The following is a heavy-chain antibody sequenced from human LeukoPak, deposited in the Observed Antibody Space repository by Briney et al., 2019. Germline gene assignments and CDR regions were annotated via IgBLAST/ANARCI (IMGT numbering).Heavy chain of an antibody. CDR3: ARVRLWLGIFDGFDI. CDR2: INHFGST. CDR1: GGSISSSNW. V-gene: IGHV4-4*02. D-gene: IGHD3-10*01. J-gene: IGHJ3*02. Sequence: SGTLSLTCAVSGGSISSSNWWSWVRQPPGKGLEWIGEINHFGSTNYNPSLKSQVTISVDTSKNQFSLKLSSVTAADTAVYYCARVRLWLGIFDGFDIWGQGTLVTVSS.